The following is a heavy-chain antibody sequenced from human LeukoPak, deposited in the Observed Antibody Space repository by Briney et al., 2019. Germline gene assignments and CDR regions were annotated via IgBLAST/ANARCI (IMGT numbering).Heavy chain of an antibody. CDR1: GGSFSGYY. V-gene: IGHV4-34*01. CDR2: INHSGST. CDR3: ARGSLLRFLEWLSPYYYGMDV. Sequence: PSETLSLTCAVYGGSFSGYYWSWIRQPPGKGLEWSGEINHSGSTNYNPSLKSRVTISVDTSKNQFSLKLSSVTAADTAVYYCARGSLLRFLEWLSPYYYGMDVWGQGTTVTVSS. J-gene: IGHJ6*02. D-gene: IGHD3-3*01.